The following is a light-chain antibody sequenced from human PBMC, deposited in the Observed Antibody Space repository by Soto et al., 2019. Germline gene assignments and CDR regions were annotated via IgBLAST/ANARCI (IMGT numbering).Light chain of an antibody. J-gene: IGLJ1*01. Sequence: QSAPTQPASVSGSPGQSITISCTGTSSDVGGYNYVSWYQQHPGKAPKLMICDVSDRPSGISNRFSGSKSGNTASLTISGLLAEDEADYYCSSYTPSSTYVFGTGTKLTVL. V-gene: IGLV2-14*01. CDR2: DVS. CDR1: SSDVGGYNY. CDR3: SSYTPSSTYV.